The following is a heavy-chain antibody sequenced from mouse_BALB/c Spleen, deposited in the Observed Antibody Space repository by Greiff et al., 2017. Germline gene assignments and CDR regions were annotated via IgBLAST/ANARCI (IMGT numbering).Heavy chain of an antibody. J-gene: IGHJ4*01. CDR2: INPYNGAT. V-gene: IGHV1-26*01. Sequence: VQLQQSGPELVKPGASVKISCKASGYSFTGYYMHWVKQSHVKSLEWIGRINPYNGATSYNQNFKDKASLTVDKSSSTAYMELHSLTSEDSAVYFCARRDYDYAMDYWGQGTSVTVSS. D-gene: IGHD2-4*01. CDR3: ARRDYDYAMDY. CDR1: GYSFTGYY.